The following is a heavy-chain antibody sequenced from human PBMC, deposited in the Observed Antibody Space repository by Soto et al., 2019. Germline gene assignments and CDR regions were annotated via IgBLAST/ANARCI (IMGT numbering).Heavy chain of an antibody. CDR3: ARGVEMATINDYYYVMDV. CDR2: INPNSGGT. J-gene: IGHJ6*02. V-gene: IGHV1-2*04. Sequence: ASVKVSCKASGYIFTSYVMHWVRRAPGQGLEWMGWINPNSGGTNYAQKFQGWVTMTRDTSISTAYMELSRLRSDDTAVYYCARGVEMATINDYYYVMDVWGQGTTVTVSS. D-gene: IGHD5-12*01. CDR1: GYIFTSYV.